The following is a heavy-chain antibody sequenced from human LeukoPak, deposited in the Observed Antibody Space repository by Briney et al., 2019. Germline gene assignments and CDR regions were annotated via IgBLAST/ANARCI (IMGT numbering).Heavy chain of an antibody. CDR2: IIPIFGTA. V-gene: IGHV1-69*13. J-gene: IGHJ5*02. CDR1: GYTFTSYG. CDR3: AGDVEGEFDP. Sequence: PWASVKVSCKASGYTFTSYGISWVRQAPGQGLEWMGGIIPIFGTANYAQKFQGRVTITADESTSTAYMELSSLRSEDTAVYYCAGDVEGEFDPWGQGTLVTVSS. D-gene: IGHD3-16*01.